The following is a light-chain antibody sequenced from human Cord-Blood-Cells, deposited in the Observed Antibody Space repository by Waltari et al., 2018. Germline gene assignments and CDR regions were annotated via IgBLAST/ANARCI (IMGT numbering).Light chain of an antibody. J-gene: IGLJ1*01. Sequence: SYELTQPPSVSVSPGPTASITCSGDKLGAKYACWYQQKPGQSPVLVIYQDSKRPSGIPERFSGSNSGNTATLTISGTQAMDEADYYCQAWDSSTAVFGTGTKVTVL. CDR2: QDS. CDR3: QAWDSSTAV. V-gene: IGLV3-1*01. CDR1: KLGAKY.